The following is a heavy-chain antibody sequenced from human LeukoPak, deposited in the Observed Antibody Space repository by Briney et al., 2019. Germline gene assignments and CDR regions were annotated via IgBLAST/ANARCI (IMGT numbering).Heavy chain of an antibody. CDR2: VNHRGDT. Sequence: SETLSLTCAVYGGSFSAYYWSWIRQSPGKGLQWIAEVNHRGDTNYNPSVKGRVTISVDTSKNQFSLKVTSLTAADTAVYYCARGPTISETGYFDYWGQGALVTVSS. CDR1: GGSFSAYY. CDR3: ARGPTISETGYFDY. J-gene: IGHJ4*03. D-gene: IGHD1-1*01. V-gene: IGHV4-34*01.